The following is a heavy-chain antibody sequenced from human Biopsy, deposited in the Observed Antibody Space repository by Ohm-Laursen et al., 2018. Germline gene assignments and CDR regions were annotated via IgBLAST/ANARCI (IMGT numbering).Heavy chain of an antibody. CDR1: GLSLSSTGMR. D-gene: IGHD1-1*01. CDR2: IDWDDDK. CDR3: ARTRAHNFGALEF. J-gene: IGHJ4*01. Sequence: TQTLPLTCCFSGLSLSSTGMRIRWVPQPPGKALECLGRIDWDDDKFYSPSLETRLSLSKDTTTNQVVLTLTDVDPEDTATYYCARTRAHNFGALEFWGQRMLVTVSS. V-gene: IGHV2-70*04.